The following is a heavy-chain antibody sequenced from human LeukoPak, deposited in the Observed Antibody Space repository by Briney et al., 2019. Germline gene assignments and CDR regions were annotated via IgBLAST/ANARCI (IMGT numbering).Heavy chain of an antibody. CDR2: IIPIFGIP. CDR1: GDTFTNYG. CDR3: ARFIIKYHDSSDYYEPEYYFDY. J-gene: IGHJ4*02. D-gene: IGHD3-22*01. Sequence: SVKVSCKASGDTFTNYGITWVRQAPGQGLEWMGRIIPIFGIPNYAQKFLGRVTITTNNSTSTAYMDLTGLRSQDTAGYYCARFIIKYHDSSDYYEPEYYFDYWGQGTVVTVSS. V-gene: IGHV1-69*04.